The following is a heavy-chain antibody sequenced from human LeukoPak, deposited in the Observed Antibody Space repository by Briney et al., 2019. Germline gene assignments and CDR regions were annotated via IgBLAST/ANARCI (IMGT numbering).Heavy chain of an antibody. D-gene: IGHD2-2*01. CDR1: GYTFTGYY. J-gene: IGHJ4*02. CDR3: ARANALYCSSTSCLFGY. CDR2: INPNSGGT. Sequence: GASVKVSCKASGYTFTGYYMHWVRQAPGQGLEWMAWINPNSGGTYYAQNFHDRITMTRDTSISTAYMELSRLRSDDTAIYYCARANALYCSSTSCLFGYWGQGTLVTVSS. V-gene: IGHV1-2*02.